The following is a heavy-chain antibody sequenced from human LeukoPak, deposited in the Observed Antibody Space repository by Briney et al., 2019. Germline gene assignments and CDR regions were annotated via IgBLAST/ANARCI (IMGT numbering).Heavy chain of an antibody. V-gene: IGHV3-23*01. D-gene: IGHD1-26*01. CDR3: ASQKWERLGEFDY. CDR1: GFTFSSYA. J-gene: IGHJ4*02. Sequence: PGGSLRLSCAASGFTFSSYAMSWVRQAPGKGLEWVSAISGSGGSTYYADSVKGRFTISRDNSKNTLYLQMNSLRAEDTAVYYCASQKWERLGEFDYWGQGTLVTVSS. CDR2: ISGSGGST.